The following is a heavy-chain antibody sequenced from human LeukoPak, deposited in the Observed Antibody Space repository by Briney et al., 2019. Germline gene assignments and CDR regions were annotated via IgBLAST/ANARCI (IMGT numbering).Heavy chain of an antibody. Sequence: GGSLRLSCAASGFTFSSYWMSWVRQAPGKGLEWVANIKQDGSEKYYVDSVKGRFTISRDNAKNSLYLQMNSLRAEDTAVYYCARVPPRIRGGTFDIWGQGTMVTVSS. D-gene: IGHD2-15*01. V-gene: IGHV3-7*01. CDR2: IKQDGSEK. CDR1: GFTFSSYW. CDR3: ARVPPRIRGGTFDI. J-gene: IGHJ3*02.